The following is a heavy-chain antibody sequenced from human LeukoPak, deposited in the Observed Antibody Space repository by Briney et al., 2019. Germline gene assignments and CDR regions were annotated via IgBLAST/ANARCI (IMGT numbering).Heavy chain of an antibody. CDR1: GYTFTGYY. CDR3: ASSDPLRGGTFLLDY. D-gene: IGHD1-26*01. V-gene: IGHV1-3*01. J-gene: IGHJ4*02. CDR2: INAGNGNT. Sequence: WASVKVSCKASGYTFTGYYMHWVRQAPGQGLEWMGWINAGNGNTKCSQKFQGRVTITRDTSASTAYMELSSLRSEDTAVYFCASSDPLRGGTFLLDYWGQGTLVTVSS.